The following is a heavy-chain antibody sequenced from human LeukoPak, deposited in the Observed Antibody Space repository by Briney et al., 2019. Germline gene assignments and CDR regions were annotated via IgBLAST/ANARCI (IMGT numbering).Heavy chain of an antibody. CDR1: GFTFSSYW. CDR3: ARSNQADDY. D-gene: IGHD1-14*01. V-gene: IGHV3-74*01. CDR2: INPGGSSI. J-gene: IGHJ4*02. Sequence: GGSLRLSCAASGFTFSSYWMHWVRQVPGKGLVWVARINPGGSSITYADSVKGRFTVSRDNAKNTLYLQIDSLRAEDTGVYYCARSNQADDYWGQGTLVTVSS.